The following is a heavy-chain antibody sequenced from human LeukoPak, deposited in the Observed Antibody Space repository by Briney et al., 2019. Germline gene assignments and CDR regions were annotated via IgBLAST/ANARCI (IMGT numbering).Heavy chain of an antibody. J-gene: IGHJ4*02. V-gene: IGHV4-39*01. Sequence: SETLSLTCTVSGDSISIYYWGWIRQPPGKGLEWIGSIYYSGTSFYNPSLKSRVTISVDTSRNQFSLKLNSVTAADTAVYYCASYGSGSYRASDYWGQGTLVTVSS. CDR3: ASYGSGSYRASDY. D-gene: IGHD3-10*01. CDR2: IYYSGTS. CDR1: GDSISIYY.